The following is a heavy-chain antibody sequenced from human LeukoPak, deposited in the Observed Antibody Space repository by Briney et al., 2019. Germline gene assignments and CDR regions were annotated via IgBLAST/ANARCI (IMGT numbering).Heavy chain of an antibody. CDR2: INPAGRDT. J-gene: IGHJ4*02. CDR3: VRWGVTAGMQD. Sequence: PGGSLRLSCEGSGFTFSDDWMGWVGQAPGEGLEWVANINPAGRDTYYVDSVKGRFNISRNNVKKSTFLQMNSLRVEEPAFYHCVRWGVTAGMQDWGQGTLVTVSS. CDR1: GFTFSDDW. D-gene: IGHD2-2*01. V-gene: IGHV3-7*01.